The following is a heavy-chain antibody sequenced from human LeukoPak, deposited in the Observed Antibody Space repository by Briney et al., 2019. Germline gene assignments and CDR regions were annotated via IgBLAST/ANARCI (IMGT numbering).Heavy chain of an antibody. V-gene: IGHV3-48*01. CDR3: AKERYDSGTYSYFDY. Sequence: PGGSLRLSCAASGFTFSSYSMNWVRQAPGKGLEWVSYISSSSSTIYYADSVKGRFTISRDNAKNSLYLQMNSLRAEDTAVYYCAKERYDSGTYSYFDYWGQGTLVTVSS. CDR1: GFTFSSYS. CDR2: ISSSSSTI. D-gene: IGHD3-10*01. J-gene: IGHJ4*02.